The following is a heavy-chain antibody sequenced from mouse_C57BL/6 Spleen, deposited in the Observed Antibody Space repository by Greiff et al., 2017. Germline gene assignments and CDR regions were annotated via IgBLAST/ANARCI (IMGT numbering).Heavy chain of an antibody. Sequence: VQLQQSGPGLVKPSQSLSLTCSVTGYSITSGYYWNWIRQFPGNNLEWMGYISYDGSNNYNPSLKNRISITRDTSKNQFFLKLNAVTTEDTATYYCARLYYVYYAMDYWGQGTSVTVSS. CDR1: GYSITSGYY. CDR3: ARLYYVYYAMDY. V-gene: IGHV3-6*01. D-gene: IGHD1-1*02. J-gene: IGHJ4*01. CDR2: ISYDGSN.